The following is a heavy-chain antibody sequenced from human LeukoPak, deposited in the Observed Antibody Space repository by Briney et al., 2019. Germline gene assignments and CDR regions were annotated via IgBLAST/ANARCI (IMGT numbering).Heavy chain of an antibody. J-gene: IGHJ5*01. D-gene: IGHD2-8*02. CDR2: INPRNGAT. CDR3: ARDPRDTGGAYDS. V-gene: IGHV1-2*02. Sequence: ASVKVSCKASGYTFTNYYIHWLRQAPGQGPEWMGYINPRNGATDYSQKFQGRLSMTRDTSISTAYMEVSSLRSDDTALYYCARDPRDTGGAYDSWGQGTLLTASS. CDR1: GYTFTNYY.